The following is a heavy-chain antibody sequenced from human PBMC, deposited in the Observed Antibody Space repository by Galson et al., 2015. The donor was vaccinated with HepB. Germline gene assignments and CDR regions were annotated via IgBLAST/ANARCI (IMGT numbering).Heavy chain of an antibody. CDR2: IIPMFGRA. D-gene: IGHD3-9*01. Sequence: SVKVSCKASGGTFSNYAFNWVRQAPGHGLEWMGAIIPMFGRANYAQKFQGRVRITADESTSTTFMEAISLRSEDTAVYYCARSQSAFDNHCFGPWGQGTLVTVSS. CDR3: ARSQSAFDNHCFGP. CDR1: GGTFSNYA. J-gene: IGHJ5*02. V-gene: IGHV1-69*13.